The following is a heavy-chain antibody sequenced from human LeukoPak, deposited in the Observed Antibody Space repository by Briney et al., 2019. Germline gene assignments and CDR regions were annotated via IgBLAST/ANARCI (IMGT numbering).Heavy chain of an antibody. V-gene: IGHV4-31*03. CDR3: ARESYDFWSGYSAQFDY. J-gene: IGHJ4*02. CDR1: GGSISSGGYY. CDR2: IYYSGST. D-gene: IGHD3-3*01. Sequence: SQTLSLTCTVSGGSISSGGYYWSWIRQHPGKGLEWIGYIYYSGSTYYNPSLKSRVTISVDTSKNQFSLKLSSVTAADTAVYYCARESYDFWSGYSAQFDYWGQGTLDTVSS.